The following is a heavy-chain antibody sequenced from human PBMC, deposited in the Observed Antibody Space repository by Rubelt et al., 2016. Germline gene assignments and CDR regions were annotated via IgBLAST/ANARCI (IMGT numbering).Heavy chain of an antibody. CDR1: GFPSDRYG. V-gene: IGHV3-30*04. CDR2: ISFDGSLR. J-gene: IGHJ6*02. CDR3: VRDRYASASGGMDV. Sequence: VQLVESGGNLVQPGGYLRLSCETSGFPSDRYGLNWVRQAPGKGLEWVAIISFDGSLRHYADYGTGRFTISRDNSKNTLYLEISRLRAEDTAVYYCVRDRYASASGGMDVWGQGTTVTVSS. D-gene: IGHD3-10*01.